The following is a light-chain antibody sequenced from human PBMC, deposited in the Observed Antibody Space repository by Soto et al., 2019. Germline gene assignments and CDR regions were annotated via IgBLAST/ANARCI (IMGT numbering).Light chain of an antibody. CDR1: SGIHVGAYR. CDR2: YKSDSDK. Sequence: QAVVTQPSSLSASPGASASLTCTLRSGIHVGAYRIYWYQQKPGSPPQYLLRYKSDSDKQQGSGVPSRFSGSKDASANAGILLISGLQSEDEADYYCMIWHNSAVVFGGGPKLTVL. J-gene: IGLJ2*01. V-gene: IGLV5-45*03. CDR3: MIWHNSAVV.